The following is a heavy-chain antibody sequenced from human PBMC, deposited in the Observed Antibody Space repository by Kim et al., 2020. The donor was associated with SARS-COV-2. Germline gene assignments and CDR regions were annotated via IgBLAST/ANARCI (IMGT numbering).Heavy chain of an antibody. D-gene: IGHD3-22*01. CDR1: GYTFTSYA. Sequence: ASVKVSCKTSGYTFTSYAMNWVRQAPGQGLEWMGWINTNTGNPTYAQGFTGRFVFSLDTSVSTAYLQISSLKAEDTAVYYCARGDSHYFDTSGYYYSDYWGQGTLVTVSS. CDR3: ARGDSHYFDTSGYYYSDY. J-gene: IGHJ4*02. V-gene: IGHV7-4-1*02. CDR2: INTNTGNP.